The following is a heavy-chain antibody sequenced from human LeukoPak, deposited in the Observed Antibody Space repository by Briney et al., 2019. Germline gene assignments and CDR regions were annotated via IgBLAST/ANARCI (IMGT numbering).Heavy chain of an antibody. CDR3: ARGTTYYYYYYMDV. D-gene: IGHD1-1*01. Sequence: PGGSLRLSCAASGFTFDDYGMSWVRQAPGKGLEWVSGINWNGGSTGYADPVKSRFTISRDNAKNSLYLQMNSLRAEDTALYYCARGTTYYYYYYMDVWGKGTTVTVSS. J-gene: IGHJ6*03. V-gene: IGHV3-20*04. CDR1: GFTFDDYG. CDR2: INWNGGST.